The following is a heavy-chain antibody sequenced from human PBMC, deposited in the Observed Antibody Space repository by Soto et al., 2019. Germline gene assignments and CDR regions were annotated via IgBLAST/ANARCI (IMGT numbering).Heavy chain of an antibody. Sequence: HGGCLRMSGVSSESAFLGGYMNFVRQAPGKGLEWVGRIRNKANSYTTEYAASVKGRFTISRDDSRNSLYLQMNSLKTEDTAMYYCTRAGILNTPYYFDHWGQGTLVT. J-gene: IGHJ4*02. D-gene: IGHD2-21*01. V-gene: IGHV3-72*01. CDR2: IRNKANSYTT. CDR3: TRAGILNTPYYFDH. CDR1: ESAFLGGY.